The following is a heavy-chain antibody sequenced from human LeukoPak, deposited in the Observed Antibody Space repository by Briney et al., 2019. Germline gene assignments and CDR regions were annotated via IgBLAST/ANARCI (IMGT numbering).Heavy chain of an antibody. V-gene: IGHV1-2*02. Sequence: ASVKVSCEASGYTFTGYYMHWVRQAPAQGLEWMGWINPNSGGTNYAQKFQGRVTMTRDTSISTAYMELSRLRSDGTAVYYCARGDYYYYYMDVWGKGTTVTVSS. CDR1: GYTFTGYY. J-gene: IGHJ6*03. CDR3: ARGDYYYYYMDV. CDR2: INPNSGGT. D-gene: IGHD2-21*01.